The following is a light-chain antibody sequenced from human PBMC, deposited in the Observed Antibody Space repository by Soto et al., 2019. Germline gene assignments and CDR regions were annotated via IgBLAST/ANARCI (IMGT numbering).Light chain of an antibody. CDR2: GAS. CDR1: QSVSSN. CDR3: QQYNNWPPGNT. V-gene: IGKV3-15*01. J-gene: IGKJ5*01. Sequence: EIVMTQYPATLSVSPGERATLSCRASQSVSSNLAWYQQKPVQAPRLLIYGASTRATGIPARFSGSGSGTEFTLTISSLQSEDFAVYYCQQYNNWPPGNTFGQGTRLEI.